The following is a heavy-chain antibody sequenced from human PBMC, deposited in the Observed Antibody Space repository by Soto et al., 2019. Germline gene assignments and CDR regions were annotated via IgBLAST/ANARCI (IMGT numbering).Heavy chain of an antibody. V-gene: IGHV4-30-2*01. CDR3: ARDRNGLGGIDY. Sequence: QLQLQESGSGLVKPSQTLSLTCAVSGGSITSGGFSWSWIRQPPGKGLEWIGYIFQSGSPSYTPSLKSRVTRSVERSKNQFFLRLSSVTAADTAVYFCARDRNGLGGIDYWGQGTWSPSPQ. CDR1: GGSITSGGFS. D-gene: IGHD1-1*01. CDR2: IFQSGSP. J-gene: IGHJ4*02.